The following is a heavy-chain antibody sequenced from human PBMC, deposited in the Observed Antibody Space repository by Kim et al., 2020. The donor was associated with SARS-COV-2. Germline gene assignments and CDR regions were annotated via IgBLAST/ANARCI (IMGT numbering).Heavy chain of an antibody. CDR2: INHSGST. Sequence: SETLSLTCAVYGGSFSGYYWSWIRQPPGQGQEWIGEINHSGSTNYNPSLKRRVTISVDTSKNQISLKLSSVTAAATAVDYCARGGLVYGDYGYWGQGTLVTVSS. V-gene: IGHV4-34*01. CDR1: GGSFSGYY. J-gene: IGHJ4*02. D-gene: IGHD4-17*01. CDR3: ARGGLVYGDYGY.